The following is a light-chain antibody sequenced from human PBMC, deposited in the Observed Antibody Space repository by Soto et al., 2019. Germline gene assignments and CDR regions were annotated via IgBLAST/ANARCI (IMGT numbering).Light chain of an antibody. CDR1: QNIINY. Sequence: DVPLTQSPSSLSASVGDRVTITCRAGQNIINYLNWYHQTPGKAPKLLFYAASTLQSGVPPRFSARGPGTEGTRTIIILQSEGFATYFCQQSYSQPLYHVGQGNKLQIK. CDR2: AAS. J-gene: IGKJ2*01. V-gene: IGKV1-39*01. CDR3: QQSYSQPLYH.